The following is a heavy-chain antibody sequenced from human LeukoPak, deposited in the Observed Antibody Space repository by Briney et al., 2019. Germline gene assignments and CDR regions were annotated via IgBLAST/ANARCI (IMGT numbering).Heavy chain of an antibody. CDR3: ARDGHGVPLDY. Sequence: GASVKVSCAASGFTFSSYAMHWVRQAPGKGLEWVAVISYDGTEKYYGDSVKGRFTISRDNSKNTLYLQMNSLRAEDTALYYCARDGHGVPLDYWGQGTLVTVSP. CDR2: ISYDGTEK. D-gene: IGHD4-17*01. CDR1: GFTFSSYA. V-gene: IGHV3-30-3*01. J-gene: IGHJ4*02.